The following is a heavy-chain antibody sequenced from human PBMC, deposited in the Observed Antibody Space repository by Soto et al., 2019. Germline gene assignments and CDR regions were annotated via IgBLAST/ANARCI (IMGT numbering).Heavy chain of an antibody. CDR1: GFTFSSYA. J-gene: IGHJ6*03. D-gene: IGHD3-10*01. CDR3: AKYGSGSYPRSWYYYMDV. Sequence: LRLSCAASGFTFSSYAMSWVRQAPGKGLEWVSAISGSGGSTYYADSVKGRFTISRDNSKNTLYLQMNSLRAEDTAVYYCAKYGSGSYPRSWYYYMDVWGKGTTVTVSS. CDR2: ISGSGGST. V-gene: IGHV3-23*01.